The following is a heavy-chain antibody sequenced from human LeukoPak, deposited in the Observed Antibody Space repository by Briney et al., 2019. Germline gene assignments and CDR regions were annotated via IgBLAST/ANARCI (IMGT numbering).Heavy chain of an antibody. V-gene: IGHV3-33*01. CDR2: IWYDGSNE. J-gene: IGHJ4*02. D-gene: IGHD5-24*01. Sequence: GGSLRLSCAASGFIFSSYGMHWVRQAPGKGLEWVALIWYDGSNEYYADSVKGRFTISRDNSKNTLYLQMNSLRAEDTAVYFCAGEMATAYFDYWGQGTLVTISS. CDR3: AGEMATAYFDY. CDR1: GFIFSSYG.